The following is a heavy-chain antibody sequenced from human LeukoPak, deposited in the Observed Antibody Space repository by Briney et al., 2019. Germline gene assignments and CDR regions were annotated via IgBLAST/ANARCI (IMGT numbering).Heavy chain of an antibody. J-gene: IGHJ5*02. CDR1: GGSICSYY. Sequence: PSETLSLTCTVSGGSICSYYWSWIRQPPGKGLEWIGYIYYSGSTNYNPSLKSRVTISVDTSKNQFSLKLSSVTAADTAVYYCARDASYCGGDCYPSYWSDPWGQGTLVTVSS. D-gene: IGHD2-21*02. V-gene: IGHV4-59*01. CDR3: ARDASYCGGDCYPSYWSDP. CDR2: IYYSGST.